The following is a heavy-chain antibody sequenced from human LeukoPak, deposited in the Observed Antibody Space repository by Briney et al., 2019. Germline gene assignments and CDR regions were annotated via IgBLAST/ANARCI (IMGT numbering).Heavy chain of an antibody. J-gene: IGHJ4*02. V-gene: IGHV3-23*01. CDR2: ISGSGGST. CDR1: GFTFSSYS. D-gene: IGHD1-26*01. CDR3: AKVPFGARYYFDY. Sequence: AGGSLRLSCAASGFTFSSYSMNWVRQAPGKGLEWVSAISGSGGSTYYADSVKGRFTISRDNSKNTLYLQMNSLRAEDTAVYYCAKVPFGARYYFDYWGQGTLVTVSS.